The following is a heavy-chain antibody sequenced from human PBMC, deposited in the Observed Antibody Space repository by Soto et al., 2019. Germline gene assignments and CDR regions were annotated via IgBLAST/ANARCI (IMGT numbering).Heavy chain of an antibody. J-gene: IGHJ6*02. Sequence: QVQLVQSGAEVKKPGASVKVSCKASGYTFTSFYMHWVRQAPGQGLEWMGISNPSGTTTDYGQKFQGRVTINRDTSTSTYYLELSSLTSEDTAVYYCAKHPIARHYYYGMEVWGQGTAVIVSS. V-gene: IGHV1-46*01. CDR2: SNPSGTTT. CDR3: AKHPIARHYYYGMEV. CDR1: GYTFTSFY.